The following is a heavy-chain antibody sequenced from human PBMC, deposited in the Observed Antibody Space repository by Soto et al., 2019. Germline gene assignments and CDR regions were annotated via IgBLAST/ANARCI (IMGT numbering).Heavy chain of an antibody. CDR3: ARHANIAVAGAGSWFDP. CDR1: GGSISSSSYY. D-gene: IGHD6-19*01. V-gene: IGHV4-39*01. CDR2: IYYSGST. Sequence: PSETLSLTCTVSGGSISSSSYYWGWIRQPPGKGLEWIGSIYYSGSTYYNPSLKSRVTISVDTSKNQFSLKLSSVTAADTAVYYCARHANIAVAGAGSWFDPWGQGTLVTVSS. J-gene: IGHJ5*02.